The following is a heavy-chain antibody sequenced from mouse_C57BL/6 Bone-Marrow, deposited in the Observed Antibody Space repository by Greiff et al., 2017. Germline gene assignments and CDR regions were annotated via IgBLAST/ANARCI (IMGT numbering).Heavy chain of an antibody. CDR3: ARRGGGSYDGYCDV. D-gene: IGHD2-3*01. CDR2: IYPSDSET. CDR1: GYTFTSYW. J-gene: IGHJ1*03. V-gene: IGHV1-61*01. Sequence: VQLQQPGAELVRPGSSVKLSCKASGYTFTSYWMDWVKQRPGQGLEWIGNIYPSDSETHYNQKFKDKATLTVDKSSSTAYMQLSSLTSEDSAVYYGARRGGGSYDGYCDVWGTGTTVTVSS.